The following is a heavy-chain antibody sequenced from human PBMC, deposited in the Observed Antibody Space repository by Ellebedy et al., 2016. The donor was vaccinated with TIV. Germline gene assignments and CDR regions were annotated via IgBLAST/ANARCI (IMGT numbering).Heavy chain of an antibody. CDR3: ARGRYFDWLFDY. V-gene: IGHV3-23*01. J-gene: IGHJ4*02. CDR2: ISGSDGTT. D-gene: IGHD3-9*01. CDR1: GFTFSTYA. Sequence: GESLKISCVASGFTFSTYAMNWVRQAPGKGLEWVSLISGSDGTTYYADSVKGRFTIYRDNSKDTLYLQMNSLRAEDTAVYYCARGRYFDWLFDYWGQGTLVTVSS.